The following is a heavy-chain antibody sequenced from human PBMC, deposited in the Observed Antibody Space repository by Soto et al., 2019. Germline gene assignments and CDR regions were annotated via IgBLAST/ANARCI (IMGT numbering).Heavy chain of an antibody. CDR3: ARVGPVPNAAHYYYYSMDV. D-gene: IGHD6-13*01. V-gene: IGHV1-69*01. CDR1: GGTFSSYA. Sequence: QVQLVQSGAEVKKPGSSVKVSCKASGGTFSSYAISWVRQAPGQGLEWMGGIILIFGTANYAQKFQGRVTISADESTRTAYMERSSMRSEDTAVYYCARVGPVPNAAHYYYYSMDVRGQGTTVTVSS. J-gene: IGHJ6*02. CDR2: IILIFGTA.